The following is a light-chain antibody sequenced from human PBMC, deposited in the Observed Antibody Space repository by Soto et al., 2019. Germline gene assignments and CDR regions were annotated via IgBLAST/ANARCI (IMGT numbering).Light chain of an antibody. CDR1: SSDIGAYNY. V-gene: IGLV2-14*01. Sequence: QSVLTQPASVSGSPGQSITISCTGTSSDIGAYNYVSWYQQHPGKAPKLLIYEVTNRPSGVSDRFSGSKSGNTASLTISGLQAEDEADYYCCLYAVTFYVFGTGTKVTVL. CDR3: CLYAVTFYV. J-gene: IGLJ1*01. CDR2: EVT.